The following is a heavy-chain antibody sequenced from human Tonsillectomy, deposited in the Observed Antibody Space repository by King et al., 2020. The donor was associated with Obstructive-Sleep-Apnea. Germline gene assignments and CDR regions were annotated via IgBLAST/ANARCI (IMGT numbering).Heavy chain of an antibody. CDR1: GLTFSSYW. J-gene: IGHJ4*02. CDR3: ASPLSIRLLTGYGY. D-gene: IGHD3-9*01. CDR2: IKLDGRED. V-gene: IGHV3-7*01. Sequence: VQLVESGGGLVQPGGSLRLSCAASGLTFSSYWMSWVRQAPGKGLEWVANIKLDGREDYYVDSVKGRFTISRDNAKNSLYLQMNSLRAEDTAMYYCASPLSIRLLTGYGYWGQGTLVTVSS.